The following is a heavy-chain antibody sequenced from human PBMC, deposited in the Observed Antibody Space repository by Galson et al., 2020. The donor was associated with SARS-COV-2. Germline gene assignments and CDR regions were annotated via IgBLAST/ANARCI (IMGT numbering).Heavy chain of an antibody. Sequence: GESLKISCAASGFTFSSYAMHWVRQAPGKGLELVAVISYDGSNKYYADSVKGRFTISSDNSKNTLYLQMNSLRAEDTAVYYCARVASSGWDYYYYGMDVWGQGTTVTVSS. V-gene: IGHV3-30-3*01. D-gene: IGHD6-19*01. CDR1: GFTFSSYA. J-gene: IGHJ6*02. CDR2: ISYDGSNK. CDR3: ARVASSGWDYYYYGMDV.